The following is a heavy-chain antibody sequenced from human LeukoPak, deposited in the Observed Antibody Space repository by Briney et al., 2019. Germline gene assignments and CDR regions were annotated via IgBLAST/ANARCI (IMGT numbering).Heavy chain of an antibody. CDR3: ASGYYDFWSGYRGYFDY. CDR2: INHSGST. J-gene: IGHJ4*02. D-gene: IGHD3-3*01. V-gene: IGHV4-34*01. CDR1: GGSFSGYY. Sequence: PSETLSLTCAVYGGSFSGYYWSWIRQPPGEGLEWIGEINHSGSTNYNPSLKSRVTISVDTSKNQFSLKLSSVTAADTAVYYCASGYYDFWSGYRGYFDYWGQGTLVTVSS.